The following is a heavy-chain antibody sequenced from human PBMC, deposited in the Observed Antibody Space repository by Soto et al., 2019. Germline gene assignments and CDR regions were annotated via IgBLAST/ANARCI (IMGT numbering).Heavy chain of an antibody. V-gene: IGHV1-69*02. D-gene: IGHD2-15*01. CDR2: IIPILGIA. CDR1: GGTFSSYT. CDR3: ARGDCSGGSCYSWFDP. Sequence: QVQLVQSGAEVKKPGSSVKVSCKASGGTFSSYTISWVRQAPGQGLEWMGRIIPILGIANYAQKFQGRVTITADKSTSTADRELSSLRSEDTAVYYCARGDCSGGSCYSWFDPWGQGTLVTVSS. J-gene: IGHJ5*02.